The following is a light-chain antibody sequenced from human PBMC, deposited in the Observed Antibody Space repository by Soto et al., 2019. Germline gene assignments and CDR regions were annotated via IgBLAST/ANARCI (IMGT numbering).Light chain of an antibody. CDR2: KAS. CDR1: QSISDW. Sequence: DIQMTQSPSTLSASVGDTVTITCRASQSISDWLAWYQQKSGRAPKLLIYKASNLESGVPSRFSGSGSGTEFTLTISSLQPDDFAAYYCQQYDRHRPTFGQGTKLEIK. J-gene: IGKJ2*01. CDR3: QQYDRHRPT. V-gene: IGKV1-5*03.